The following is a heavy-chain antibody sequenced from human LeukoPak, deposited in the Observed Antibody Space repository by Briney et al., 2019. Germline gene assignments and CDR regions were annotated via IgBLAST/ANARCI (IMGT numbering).Heavy chain of an antibody. CDR2: IYSGGST. CDR1: GFTFSDYT. Sequence: GGSLRLSCEASGFTFSDYTMSWVRQAPGKGLEWVSVIYSGGSTYYADSVKGRFTISRDNSKNTLYLQMNSLRAEDTAVYYCARGGYDSSGYYSPLDYWGQGTLVTVSS. J-gene: IGHJ4*02. V-gene: IGHV3-66*01. D-gene: IGHD3-22*01. CDR3: ARGGYDSSGYYSPLDY.